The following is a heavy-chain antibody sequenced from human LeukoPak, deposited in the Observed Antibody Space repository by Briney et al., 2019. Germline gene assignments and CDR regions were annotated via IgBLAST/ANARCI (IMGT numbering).Heavy chain of an antibody. CDR3: ASSGYSSGPSLEDY. D-gene: IGHD6-19*01. Sequence: KLQGRVTMTRDMSTSTVYMELSSLRSEDTAVYYCASSGYSSGPSLEDYWGQGTLVTVSS. V-gene: IGHV1-46*01. J-gene: IGHJ4*02.